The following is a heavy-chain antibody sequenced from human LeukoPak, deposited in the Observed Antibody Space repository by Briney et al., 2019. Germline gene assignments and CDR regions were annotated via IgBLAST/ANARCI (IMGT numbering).Heavy chain of an antibody. Sequence: PGGSLRLSCAASGLIFSNYAMSWVRQAPGKGLEWVSVIGGSGVNTYYADSVKGRFTISRDNSKNTLYLQMNSLRAEDTAVYYCAKDQVGYYDSSGYYSSPGDYWGQGTLVTVSS. D-gene: IGHD3-22*01. CDR1: GLIFSNYA. CDR2: IGGSGVNT. V-gene: IGHV3-23*01. J-gene: IGHJ4*02. CDR3: AKDQVGYYDSSGYYSSPGDY.